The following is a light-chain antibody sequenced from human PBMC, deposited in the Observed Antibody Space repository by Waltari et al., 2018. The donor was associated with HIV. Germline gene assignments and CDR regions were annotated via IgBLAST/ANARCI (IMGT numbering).Light chain of an antibody. V-gene: IGLV2-8*01. Sequence: QSALTQPPSASGSPGQSATISSTRTSSDIGGYAVVSWFQQHPGKAPKLVIYGVYKRPSGVPDRFSGSKSGNTASLTVSGLQAEDEAYYHCSSYAGNYNLVFGGGTKLTVL. CDR1: SSDIGGYAV. CDR3: SSYAGNYNLV. J-gene: IGLJ3*02. CDR2: GVY.